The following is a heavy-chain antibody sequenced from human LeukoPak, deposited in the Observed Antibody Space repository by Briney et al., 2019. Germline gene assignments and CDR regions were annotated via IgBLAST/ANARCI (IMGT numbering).Heavy chain of an antibody. J-gene: IGHJ2*01. D-gene: IGHD4-17*01. CDR1: GFTFSSYE. CDR2: ISSSGSTI. Sequence: PGGSLRLSCAASGFTFSSYEMNWVRQAPGKGLEWVSYISSSGSTIYYADSVKGRFTISRDNAKNSLYLQMNSLRAEDTAVYYCAWMYGDYIRGRYFDFWGRGTLVTVSS. CDR3: AWMYGDYIRGRYFDF. V-gene: IGHV3-48*03.